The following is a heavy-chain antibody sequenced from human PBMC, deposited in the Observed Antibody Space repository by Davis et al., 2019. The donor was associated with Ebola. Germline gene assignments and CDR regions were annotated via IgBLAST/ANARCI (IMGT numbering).Heavy chain of an antibody. Sequence: PGGSLRLSCATSGFTFSSYWMSWVRQAPGKGPEWVSSILSGGNTFYADSVKGRFTISRDNSKNTLYLQMDSLRVEDTALYYCAKGSSSSASWGQGALVTVSS. D-gene: IGHD6-6*01. J-gene: IGHJ5*02. CDR2: ILSGGNT. V-gene: IGHV3-23*01. CDR3: AKGSSSSAS. CDR1: GFTFSSYW.